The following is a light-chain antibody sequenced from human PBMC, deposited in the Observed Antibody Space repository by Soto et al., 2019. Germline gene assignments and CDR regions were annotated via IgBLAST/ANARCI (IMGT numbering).Light chain of an antibody. CDR3: QQYNNWPRT. CDR1: QSVSSN. Sequence: VLTQSPATLSVSRGERATLSCRASQSVSSNLAWYQQKPGQAPRLLIYGASTRATGIPARFSGSGSGTEFTLTISSLQSEDFAVYYCQQYNNWPRTFGQGTKVE. V-gene: IGKV3-15*01. CDR2: GAS. J-gene: IGKJ1*01.